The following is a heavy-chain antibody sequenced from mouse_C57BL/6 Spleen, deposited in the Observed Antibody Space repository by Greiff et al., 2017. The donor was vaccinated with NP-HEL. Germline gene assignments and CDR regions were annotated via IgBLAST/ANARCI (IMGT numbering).Heavy chain of an antibody. CDR3: ASYYDYDGYYFDY. CDR2: ISDGGSYT. D-gene: IGHD2-4*01. V-gene: IGHV5-4*03. Sequence: DVMLVESGGGLVKPGGSLKLSCAASGFTFSSYAMSWVRQTPEKRLEWVATISDGGSYTYYPDNVKGRFTISRDNAKNNLYLQMSHLKSEDTAMYYCASYYDYDGYYFDYWGQGTTLTVSS. J-gene: IGHJ2*01. CDR1: GFTFSSYA.